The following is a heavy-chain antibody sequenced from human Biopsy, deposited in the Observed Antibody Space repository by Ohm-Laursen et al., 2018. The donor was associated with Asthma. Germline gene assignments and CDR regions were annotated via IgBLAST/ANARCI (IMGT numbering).Heavy chain of an antibody. D-gene: IGHD4-17*01. V-gene: IGHV3-33*08. CDR1: GFSFSRYG. J-gene: IGHJ3*02. Sequence: SLRLSCAASGFSFSRYGMHWVRQAPGKGLEWVAVIWYDGSNKYYADSVKGRFTISRDNSKNTLYLQMNSLRAEDAAVYYCANVYDYAYYYDAFDIWGQGTMVTVSS. CDR2: IWYDGSNK. CDR3: ANVYDYAYYYDAFDI.